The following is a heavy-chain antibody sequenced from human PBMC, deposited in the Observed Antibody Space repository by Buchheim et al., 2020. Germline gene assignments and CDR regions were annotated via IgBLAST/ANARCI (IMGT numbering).Heavy chain of an antibody. D-gene: IGHD3-10*01. CDR1: GFTFSSYG. CDR3: AKDRVKGYHGYYFDY. J-gene: IGHJ4*02. Sequence: QVQLVESGGGVVQPGRSLRLSCAASGFTFSSYGMHWVRQAPGKGLEWVAVISYVGSNKFYADSVKGRFPISRDNSKNTLYLQMNSLRAEDTAVYYCAKDRVKGYHGYYFDYWGQGTL. V-gene: IGHV3-30*18. CDR2: ISYVGSNK.